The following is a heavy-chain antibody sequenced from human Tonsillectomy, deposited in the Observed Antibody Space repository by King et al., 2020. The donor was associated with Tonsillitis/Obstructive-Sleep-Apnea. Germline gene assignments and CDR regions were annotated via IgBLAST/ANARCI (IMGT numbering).Heavy chain of an antibody. V-gene: IGHV4-39*01. CDR3: ARRIVVVPAAIPWFDP. Sequence: LQLQESGPGLVKPSETLSLTCTVSGGSISSSSYYWGWIRQPPGKGLEWIGSIYYSGSTYYNPSLKSRVTISVDTSKNQFSLKLSSVTAADTAVYYCARRIVVVPAAIPWFDPWGQGTLVTVSS. CDR2: IYYSGST. J-gene: IGHJ5*02. D-gene: IGHD2-2*01. CDR1: GGSISSSSYY.